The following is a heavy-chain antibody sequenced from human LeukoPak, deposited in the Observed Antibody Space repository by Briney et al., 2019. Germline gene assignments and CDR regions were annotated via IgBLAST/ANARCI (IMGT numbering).Heavy chain of an antibody. D-gene: IGHD3-3*01. J-gene: IGHJ4*02. CDR1: GDSISNSNYY. V-gene: IGHV4-39*01. CDR2: IYYSGSS. CDR3: ARLFAVVTRFFDC. Sequence: SETLSLTCTVSGDSISNSNYYWGWIRQPPGKGLEWVGNIYYSGSSYYNPSLKSRVTISVDTSKNQFSLKLSSVTAADTAVYYCARLFAVVTRFFDCWGQGTLVTVSS.